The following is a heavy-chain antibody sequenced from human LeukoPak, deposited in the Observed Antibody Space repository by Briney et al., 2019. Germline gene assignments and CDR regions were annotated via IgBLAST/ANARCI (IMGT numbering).Heavy chain of an antibody. CDR2: ISYDGSNK. J-gene: IGHJ4*02. D-gene: IGHD3-16*01. CDR3: TREGDNSASADYDAYYFDK. V-gene: IGHV3-30*04. CDR1: GFSFSSYS. Sequence: GGSLRLSCSASGFSFSSYSMHWVRQAPGKGLEWVAVISYDGSNKYYVDSVKGRFNIYRDNSKNTLYLQMSVLTVEDTAVYYCTREGDNSASADYDAYYFDKWGRERWSPSPQ.